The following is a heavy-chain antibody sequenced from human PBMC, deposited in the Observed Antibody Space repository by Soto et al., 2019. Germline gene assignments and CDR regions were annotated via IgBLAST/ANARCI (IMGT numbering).Heavy chain of an antibody. CDR2: IYYSGST. Sequence: QLQLQESGPGLVKPSETLSLTCTVSGGSISSSSYYWGWIRQPPGKGLEWIGSIYYSGSTYYNPSLKSRVPISVDTSKNHFSLKLSSVIAADTAVYYCATQEVGGSYVYTFDPWGQGTLVTVSS. CDR1: GGSISSSSYY. V-gene: IGHV4-39*02. J-gene: IGHJ5*02. CDR3: ATQEVGGSYVYTFDP. D-gene: IGHD1-26*01.